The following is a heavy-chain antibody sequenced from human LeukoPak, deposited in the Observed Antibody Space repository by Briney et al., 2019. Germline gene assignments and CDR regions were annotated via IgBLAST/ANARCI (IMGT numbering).Heavy chain of an antibody. CDR1: GFTFTTSA. CDR2: ISYDGSDK. Sequence: GGSLRLSCAPSGFTFTTSAMSWVRQAPGKGLEWVAVISYDGSDKYYADSVKGRFTISRDNSKNTLYLQMNSLRPEDTAVYYCARDWGRRYSSGWYGDFDYWGQGTLVTVSS. CDR3: ARDWGRRYSSGWYGDFDY. J-gene: IGHJ4*02. D-gene: IGHD6-19*01. V-gene: IGHV3-30-3*01.